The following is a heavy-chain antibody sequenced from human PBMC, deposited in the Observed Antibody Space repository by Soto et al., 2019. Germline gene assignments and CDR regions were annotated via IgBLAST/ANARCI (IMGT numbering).Heavy chain of an antibody. CDR2: ISAYNGNT. V-gene: IGHV1-18*01. D-gene: IGHD3-10*01. J-gene: IGHJ6*02. CDR1: GYTFTSYG. Sequence: ASVKVSCKASGYTFTSYGISWVRQAPGQGLEWMGWISAYNGNTNYAQKLQGRVTMTTDTSTSTAYMELRSLRSDDTAVYYCAREALLWFGESDYYYYGMDVWGQGTTVTVS. CDR3: AREALLWFGESDYYYYGMDV.